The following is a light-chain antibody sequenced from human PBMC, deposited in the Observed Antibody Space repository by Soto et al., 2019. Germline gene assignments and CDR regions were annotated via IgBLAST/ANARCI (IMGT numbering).Light chain of an antibody. V-gene: IGKV1-39*01. CDR3: QQSSSTPQT. CDR1: QSIDRW. CDR2: VAS. J-gene: IGKJ4*01. Sequence: DIQMTQSPSTLPASVGDRVTITCRASQSIDRWLAWYQQRPGKAPKLLINVASTLQSGVPSRFSGSGSGTDFTLAISSLQPEDFATYYCQQSSSTPQTFGGGTKVDNK.